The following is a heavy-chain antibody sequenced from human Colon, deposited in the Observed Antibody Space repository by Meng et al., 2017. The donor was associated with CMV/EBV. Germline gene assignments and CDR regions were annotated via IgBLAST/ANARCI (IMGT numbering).Heavy chain of an antibody. Sequence: QSTLKASGPTLVKPPQISTLTCTFSGFSFTTDKAGVGWIRHPPGKALEWLALIYWDDDTRYSPSLKTRLTIPRDTSKNQVILTMTNMDPADTATYYCVHRSYSGQDDYWGQGALVTVSS. D-gene: IGHD5-12*01. V-gene: IGHV2-5*02. CDR2: IYWDDDT. CDR3: VHRSYSGQDDY. CDR1: GFSFTTDKAG. J-gene: IGHJ4*02.